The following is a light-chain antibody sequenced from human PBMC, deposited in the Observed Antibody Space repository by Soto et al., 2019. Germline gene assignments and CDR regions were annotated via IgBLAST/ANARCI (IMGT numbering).Light chain of an antibody. CDR3: SSYTSSSALVV. CDR1: SSDVGGYNY. J-gene: IGLJ2*01. CDR2: DVS. Sequence: QSALTQPASVSGSPGQSITISCTGTSSDVGGYNYVSWYQQHPGKAPKLMIYDVSNRPSGVSNRFSGSKSGNTASLTISGLQAEEEDDYYCSSYTSSSALVVFGGGTKVTVL. V-gene: IGLV2-14*01.